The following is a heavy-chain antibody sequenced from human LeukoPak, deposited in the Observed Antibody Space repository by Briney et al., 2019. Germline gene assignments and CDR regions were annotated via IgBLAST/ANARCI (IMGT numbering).Heavy chain of an antibody. CDR2: ISGSGGST. CDR1: GFTFSSYA. Sequence: GGSLRLSCAASGFTFSSYAMSWDRQAPGKGLEWVSAISGSGGSTYYADSVKGRFTISRDNSKNTLYLQMNSLRAEDTAVYYCAKRRGYYDSSGFFDYWGQGTLVTVSS. V-gene: IGHV3-23*01. CDR3: AKRRGYYDSSGFFDY. J-gene: IGHJ4*02. D-gene: IGHD3-22*01.